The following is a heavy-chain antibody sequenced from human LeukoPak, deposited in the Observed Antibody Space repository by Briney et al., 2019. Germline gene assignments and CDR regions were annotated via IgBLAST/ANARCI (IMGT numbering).Heavy chain of an antibody. CDR1: VYTFTSYG. J-gene: IGHJ4*02. V-gene: IGHV1-18*01. Sequence: ASVKVSCKASVYTFTSYGISWVRQAPGQGLEWMGWSSAYNGNTNYAQKLQGRVTMTTDTSTSTAYMELRSLRSDDTAVYYCARVKRAADPTVNQALDYWGQGTLVTVSS. D-gene: IGHD4-17*01. CDR3: ARVKRAADPTVNQALDY. CDR2: SSAYNGNT.